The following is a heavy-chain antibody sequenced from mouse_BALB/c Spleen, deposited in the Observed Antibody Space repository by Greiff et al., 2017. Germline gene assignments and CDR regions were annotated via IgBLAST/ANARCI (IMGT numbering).Heavy chain of an antibody. V-gene: IGHV1-7*01. CDR3: ASGGIAYRLFAY. CDR2: FNPSTGYT. D-gene: IGHD6-5*01. CDR1: GYTFTSYW. J-gene: IGHJ3*01. Sequence: QVQLQQSGAELAKPGASVKMSCKASGYTFTSYWMHWVKQRPGQGLEWIGYFNPSTGYTEYNQKFKDKATLTADKSSSTAYMQLSSLTSEDSAVYYCASGGIAYRLFAYWGQGTLVTVSA.